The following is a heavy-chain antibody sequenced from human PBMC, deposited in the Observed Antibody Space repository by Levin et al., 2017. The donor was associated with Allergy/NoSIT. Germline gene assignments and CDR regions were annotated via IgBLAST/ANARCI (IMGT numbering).Heavy chain of an antibody. CDR2: ISGSGASI. J-gene: IGHJ5*02. D-gene: IGHD2/OR15-2a*01. CDR1: GFTFSDYA. Sequence: RSGGSLRLSCAASGFTFSDYAMSWVRQAPGKGLEWVSGISGSGASIYYADSVRGRFTVSRDNFKHTVYLEMNSLRVEDTAVYYCARGPKCNRTSCFTLGRFDPWGQGTLVTVSS. CDR3: ARGPKCNRTSCFTLGRFDP. V-gene: IGHV3-23*01.